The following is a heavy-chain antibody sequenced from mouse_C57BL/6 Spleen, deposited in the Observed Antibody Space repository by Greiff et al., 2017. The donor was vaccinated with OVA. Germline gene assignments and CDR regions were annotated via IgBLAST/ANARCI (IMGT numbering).Heavy chain of an antibody. CDR1: GYTFTSYW. J-gene: IGHJ2*01. Sequence: VQLQQPGAELVKPGASVKLSCKASGYTFTSYWMHWVKQRPGQGLEWIGMIHPNSGSTNYNEKFKSKATLTVDKSSSTAYMQLSSLTSEDSAVYYYAGSGENDCGSGYYFDYWGQGTTLTVSS. D-gene: IGHD1-1*01. V-gene: IGHV1-64*01. CDR2: IHPNSGST. CDR3: AGSGENDCGSGYYFDY.